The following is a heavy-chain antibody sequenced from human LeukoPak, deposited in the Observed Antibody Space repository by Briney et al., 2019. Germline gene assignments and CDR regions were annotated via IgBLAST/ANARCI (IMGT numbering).Heavy chain of an antibody. CDR1: GFTFSSYW. D-gene: IGHD2-21*02. J-gene: IGHJ3*02. Sequence: PGGSLRLSCAASGFTFSSYWMDWVRQAPGKGLVWVSGINSDGRMTRYAESVKGRFTISRDNAKNTLYLQMTSLRAEDTSVYYCARVGSTDSPHAFDIWGQGTMVTVSS. CDR2: INSDGRMT. CDR3: ARVGSTDSPHAFDI. V-gene: IGHV3-74*01.